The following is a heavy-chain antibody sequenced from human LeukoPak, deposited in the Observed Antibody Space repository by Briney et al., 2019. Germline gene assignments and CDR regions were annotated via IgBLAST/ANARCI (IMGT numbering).Heavy chain of an antibody. V-gene: IGHV4-59*01. D-gene: IGHD3-3*01. Sequence: PSETLSLTCTVSGGSISSYYWSWIRQPPGKGLEWIGYIYYSGSTNYNPSLKSRVTISVDTSKNQFSLQLSSVTAADTAVYYCARVDRAFRYYDFWSGKSPNWFDPWGQGTLVPVSS. J-gene: IGHJ5*02. CDR3: ARVDRAFRYYDFWSGKSPNWFDP. CDR1: GGSISSYY. CDR2: IYYSGST.